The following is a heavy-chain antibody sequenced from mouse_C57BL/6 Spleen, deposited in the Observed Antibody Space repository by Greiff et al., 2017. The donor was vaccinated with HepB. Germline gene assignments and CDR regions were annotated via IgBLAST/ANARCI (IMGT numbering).Heavy chain of an antibody. Sequence: VQLQQPGTELVKPGASVKLSCKASGYTFTSYWMHWVKQRPGQGLEWIGNINPSNGGTNYNEKFKSKATLTVDKSSSTAYMQLSSLTSEDSAVYYCARHFTTVVATDWYFDVWGTGTTVTVSS. CDR2: INPSNGGT. CDR1: GYTFTSYW. D-gene: IGHD1-1*01. J-gene: IGHJ1*03. V-gene: IGHV1-53*01. CDR3: ARHFTTVVATDWYFDV.